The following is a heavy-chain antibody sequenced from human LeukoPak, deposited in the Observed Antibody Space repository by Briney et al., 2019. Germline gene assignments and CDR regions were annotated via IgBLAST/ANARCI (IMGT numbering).Heavy chain of an antibody. V-gene: IGHV3-21*01. Sequence: GGSLRLSCAASGFTFSSCSMNWVRQAPGKGLEWVSSISSSSSYIYYADSVKGRFTISRDNAKNSLYLQMNSLRAEDTAVYYCARDPFYCSSTSCGDYWGQGTLVTVSS. CDR2: ISSSSSYI. CDR1: GFTFSSCS. D-gene: IGHD2-2*01. J-gene: IGHJ4*02. CDR3: ARDPFYCSSTSCGDY.